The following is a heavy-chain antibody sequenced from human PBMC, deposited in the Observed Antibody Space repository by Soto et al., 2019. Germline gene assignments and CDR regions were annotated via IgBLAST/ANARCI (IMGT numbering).Heavy chain of an antibody. J-gene: IGHJ4*02. D-gene: IGHD1-26*01. CDR2: ISPYTGNT. CDR1: GYTFSDFA. V-gene: IGHV1-18*04. Sequence: QVLLVQSGPEVKKPGASMKVYCKTSGYTFSDFALTWVRQAPDQGLEWLGWISPYTGNTNYAQRLQDRVTMTTDTSTSTAYLELRSLRSDDTAVYYCARLGWELLSGRRYFDYWGQGTLVTVSS. CDR3: ARLGWELLSGRRYFDY.